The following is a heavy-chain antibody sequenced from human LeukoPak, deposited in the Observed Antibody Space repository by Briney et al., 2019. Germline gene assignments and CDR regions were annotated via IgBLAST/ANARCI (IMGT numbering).Heavy chain of an antibody. CDR2: INHSGST. CDR3: ARGTDYGSGSYYRGYNWFDP. Sequence: SETLSLTCAVYGGSFSGYYWSWIRQPPGKGLEWIGEINHSGSTNYKPSLKSRVTISVDTSKTQFSLKLSSVAAADTAVYYCARGTDYGSGSYYRGYNWFDPWGQGTLVTVSS. J-gene: IGHJ5*02. D-gene: IGHD3-10*01. CDR1: GGSFSGYY. V-gene: IGHV4-34*01.